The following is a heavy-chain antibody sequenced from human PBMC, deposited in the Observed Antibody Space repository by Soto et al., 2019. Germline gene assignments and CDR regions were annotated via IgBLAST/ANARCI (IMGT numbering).Heavy chain of an antibody. CDR2: IYYSGST. Sequence: SETLSLTCTVSGGSISSGGYYWSWIRQHPGKGLEWIGYIYYSGSTYYNPSLKSRVTISVDTSKNQFSLKLSSVTAADTAVYYCARRKRGYSGYDEEYWGQGTLVTVSS. J-gene: IGHJ4*02. D-gene: IGHD5-12*01. CDR1: GGSISSGGYY. V-gene: IGHV4-31*03. CDR3: ARRKRGYSGYDEEY.